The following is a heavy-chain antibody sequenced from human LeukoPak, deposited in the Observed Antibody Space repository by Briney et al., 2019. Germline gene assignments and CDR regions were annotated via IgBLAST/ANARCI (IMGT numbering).Heavy chain of an antibody. CDR1: GYTLTSYD. V-gene: IGHV1-8*03. CDR2: MNPNSGNT. CDR3: ARVLVVPDAFDI. D-gene: IGHD3-22*01. J-gene: IGHJ3*02. Sequence: ASVKVSCKASGYTLTSYDINWVRQATGQGLEWMGWMNPNSGNTGYAQKFQGRVTITMNTSMSTAYMELSSLRSEDTAVYYCARVLVVPDAFDIWGQGTMVTVSS.